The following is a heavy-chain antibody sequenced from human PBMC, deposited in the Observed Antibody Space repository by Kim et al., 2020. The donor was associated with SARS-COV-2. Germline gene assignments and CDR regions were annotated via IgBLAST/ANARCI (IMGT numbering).Heavy chain of an antibody. CDR1: RFTFSSYW. J-gene: IGHJ6*02. CDR3: ARGDGYSGYEVYYGMDV. Sequence: GGSLRLSCAASRFTFSSYWMIWVRQAPGKGLEWVANIKQDGSEKYYVDSVKGRFTISRDNAKNSLYLQMNSLRAEDTAVYYCARGDGYSGYEVYYGMDVWGQGTTVTVSS. D-gene: IGHD5-12*01. V-gene: IGHV3-7*01. CDR2: IKQDGSEK.